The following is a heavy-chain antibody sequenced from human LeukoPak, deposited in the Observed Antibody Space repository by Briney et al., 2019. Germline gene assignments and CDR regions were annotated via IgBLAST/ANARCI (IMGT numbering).Heavy chain of an antibody. V-gene: IGHV3-7*01. CDR2: IKQDGSEK. CDR3: ARDKSYTSSADY. J-gene: IGHJ4*02. CDR1: GFTFSSYW. D-gene: IGHD6-6*01. Sequence: GGSPRLSCAASGFTFSSYWMNWVRQAPGKGLEWVANIKQDGSEKYYVDSVKGRFTISRDNAKTSLYLQMNSLRAEDTAVYYCARDKSYTSSADYWGQGTLVTVSS.